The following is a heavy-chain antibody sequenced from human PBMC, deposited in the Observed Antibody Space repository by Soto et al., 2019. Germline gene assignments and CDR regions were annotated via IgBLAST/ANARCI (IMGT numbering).Heavy chain of an antibody. CDR1: GGSFSGYY. J-gene: IGHJ6*02. Sequence: SSETLSLTCAVYGGSFSGYYWSWIRQPPGKGLEWIGEINHSGSTNYNPSLKSRVTISVDTSKNQFSLKLSSVTAADTAVYYCARVVRYSYGKGYYYYYGMDVWGQGTTVTVSS. CDR3: ARVVRYSYGKGYYYYYGMDV. CDR2: INHSGST. D-gene: IGHD5-18*01. V-gene: IGHV4-34*01.